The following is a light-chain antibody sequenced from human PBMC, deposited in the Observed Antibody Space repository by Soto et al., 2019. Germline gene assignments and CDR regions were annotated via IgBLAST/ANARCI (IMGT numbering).Light chain of an antibody. CDR2: DAS. CDR1: QSISNN. Sequence: ELVMTQSPATLSVSPVEIATLSCSASQSISNNLAWYQQKPGQAPRLLIYDASNRATGIPARFSGSGSGTDFTLTISSLEPEDFAVYYCQQRSNWPINFGQGTRREIK. V-gene: IGKV3-11*01. CDR3: QQRSNWPIN. J-gene: IGKJ5*01.